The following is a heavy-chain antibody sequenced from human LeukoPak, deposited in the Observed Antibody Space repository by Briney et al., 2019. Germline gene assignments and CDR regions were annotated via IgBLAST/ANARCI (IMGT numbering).Heavy chain of an antibody. D-gene: IGHD2-15*01. CDR1: GGSLSSGDYY. J-gene: IGHJ4*02. CDR3: ARELYCSGGSCYSGYYFDY. Sequence: SETLSLTCTVSGGSLSSGDYYWSWIRQPPGKGLEWIGYIYYSGSTYYNPSLKSRVTISVDTSKNQFSLKLSSVTAADTAVYYCARELYCSGGSCYSGYYFDYWGQGTLVTVSS. CDR2: IYYSGST. V-gene: IGHV4-30-4*01.